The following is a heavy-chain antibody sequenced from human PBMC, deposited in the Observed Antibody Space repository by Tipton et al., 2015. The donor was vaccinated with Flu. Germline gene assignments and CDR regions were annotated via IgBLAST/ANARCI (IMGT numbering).Heavy chain of an antibody. Sequence: SLRLSCAASGFIFSTYGMHWVRQAPGKGLVWVSRINSDGNTTRYADSVKGRFTISRDNVKNTLYLQMNSLRAEDTAVYYCAKLYSSGWFSVDYWGQGTLVTVSS. CDR3: AKLYSSGWFSVDY. D-gene: IGHD6-19*01. J-gene: IGHJ4*02. CDR2: INSDGNTT. CDR1: GFIFSTYG. V-gene: IGHV3-74*01.